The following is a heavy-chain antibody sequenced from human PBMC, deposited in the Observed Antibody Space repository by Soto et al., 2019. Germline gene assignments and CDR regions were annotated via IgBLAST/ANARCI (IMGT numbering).Heavy chain of an antibody. CDR2: ISTHNGNT. CDR3: AREGILGPHDGYDM. D-gene: IGHD3-3*01. CDR1: GHTFTSSG. J-gene: IGHJ3*02. V-gene: IGHV1-18*04. Sequence: ASVKVSWKASGHTFTSSGISWVRQAPGQGFEWMGWISTHNGNTIYAPRVQDRVTMTTQISTNTAYMELRSLRDDDTAVYYCAREGILGPHDGYDMWGQGTLVTVSS.